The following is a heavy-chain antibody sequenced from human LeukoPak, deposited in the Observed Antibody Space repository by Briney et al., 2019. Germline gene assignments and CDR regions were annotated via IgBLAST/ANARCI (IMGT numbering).Heavy chain of an antibody. D-gene: IGHD3-22*01. J-gene: IGHJ5*02. V-gene: IGHV4-59*08. CDR2: IYYSGST. CDR1: GGSISSYY. CDR3: ASSGYSSGYGP. Sequence: SETLSLTCTVSGGSISSYYWSWIRQPPGKGLEWIGYIYYSGSTNYNPSLKSRVTISVDTSKNQFSLKLSSVTAADTAVYYCASSGYSSGYGPWGQGTLVTVSS.